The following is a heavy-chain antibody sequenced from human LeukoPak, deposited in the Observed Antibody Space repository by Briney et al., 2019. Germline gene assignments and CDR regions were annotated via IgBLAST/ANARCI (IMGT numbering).Heavy chain of an antibody. Sequence: PSETLSLTCTVSGGSISGFYWSWIRQPPGKGLEWIGYIYSTGDTNSDPSLKSRVTVSLDTSKNQVSLRLSSVTAADTAVYYCARHPFATPFDYWGRGTPVTVSS. V-gene: IGHV4-59*08. J-gene: IGHJ4*02. CDR1: GGSISGFY. D-gene: IGHD2-15*01. CDR2: IYSTGDT. CDR3: ARHPFATPFDY.